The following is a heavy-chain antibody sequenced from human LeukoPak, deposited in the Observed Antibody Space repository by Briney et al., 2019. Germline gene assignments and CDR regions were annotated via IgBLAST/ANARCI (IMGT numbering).Heavy chain of an antibody. D-gene: IGHD2-2*01. CDR3: ASGRYCSSTSCRDY. CDR2: ISGSGGST. Sequence: TGAPLRLSCAASGFTFSSYAMSWVRQAPGKGLEWVSAISGSGGSTYYADSVKGRFTISRDNSKNTLYLQMNSLRAEDTAVYYCASGRYCSSTSCRDYWGQGTLVTVSS. CDR1: GFTFSSYA. V-gene: IGHV3-23*01. J-gene: IGHJ4*02.